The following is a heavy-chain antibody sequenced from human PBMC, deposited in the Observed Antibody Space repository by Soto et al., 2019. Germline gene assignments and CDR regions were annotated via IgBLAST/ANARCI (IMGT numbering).Heavy chain of an antibody. CDR3: ARLVITAAGNWFDP. CDR2: MNPNSGNT. CDR1: GYTFTSYD. D-gene: IGHD6-13*01. V-gene: IGHV1-8*01. J-gene: IGHJ5*02. Sequence: QVQLVQSGAEVKKPGASVKVSCKASGYTFTSYDINWVRQATGHGLEWMGWMNPNSGNTGYAQNFQGRVTMTRNTSISTAYMELSSLRSEDTAVYYCARLVITAAGNWFDPWGQGTLVTVSS.